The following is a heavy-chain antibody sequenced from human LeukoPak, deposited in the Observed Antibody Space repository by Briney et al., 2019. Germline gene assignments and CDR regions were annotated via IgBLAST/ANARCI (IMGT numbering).Heavy chain of an antibody. CDR3: AKDRITMVRGVTKYYFDY. Sequence: SGGSLRLSCAASGFTFSSYAMSWVRQAPGKGLEWVSAISGSGGSTYYADSVKGRFTTSRDNSKNTLYLQINSLRAEDTAVYYCAKDRITMVRGVTKYYFDYWGQGTLVTVSS. J-gene: IGHJ4*02. CDR1: GFTFSSYA. CDR2: ISGSGGST. V-gene: IGHV3-23*01. D-gene: IGHD3-10*01.